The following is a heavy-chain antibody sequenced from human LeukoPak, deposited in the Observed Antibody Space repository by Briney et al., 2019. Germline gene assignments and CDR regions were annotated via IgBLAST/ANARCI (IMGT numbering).Heavy chain of an antibody. D-gene: IGHD1-26*01. CDR2: ISYDGSNE. Sequence: GGSLRLSCAASGFTFSNYGMHWVRQAPGKGLESVAVISYDGSNEYYAASVKGRFTISRDNSKNTLYLQMNSLRAEDTAVYYCARGWSGSWGYFDYWGQGTLVTVSS. J-gene: IGHJ4*02. CDR3: ARGWSGSWGYFDY. CDR1: GFTFSNYG. V-gene: IGHV3-30*03.